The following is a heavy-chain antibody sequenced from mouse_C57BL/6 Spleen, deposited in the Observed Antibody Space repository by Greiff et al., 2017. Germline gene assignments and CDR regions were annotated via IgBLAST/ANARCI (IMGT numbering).Heavy chain of an antibody. Sequence: DVMLVESGGGLVKPGGSLKLSCAASGFTFSSYAMSWVRQTPEKRLAWVATISDGGSYTYYPDNVKGRFTISRDNAKNNLYLQMSNLKSEDTAMYYCSRGGDYDEVYYAMDYWGQGTSVTVSS. D-gene: IGHD2-4*01. CDR2: ISDGGSYT. V-gene: IGHV5-4*03. J-gene: IGHJ4*01. CDR3: SRGGDYDEVYYAMDY. CDR1: GFTFSSYA.